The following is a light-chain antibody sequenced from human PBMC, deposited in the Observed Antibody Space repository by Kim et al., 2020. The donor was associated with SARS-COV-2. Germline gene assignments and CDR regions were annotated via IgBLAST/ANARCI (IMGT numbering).Light chain of an antibody. Sequence: DIVMTQSPDSLTVSLGETATINCKSSHILLYSSNNKNYLAWYQQKPGQPPKLLFYWASTRQFVVPDRFSGSGSGTHFTLTLSNLQAEDVAFYYCQQYYDTPATFGQGTKLEI. CDR2: WAS. J-gene: IGKJ2*01. V-gene: IGKV4-1*01. CDR1: HILLYSSNNKNY. CDR3: QQYYDTPAT.